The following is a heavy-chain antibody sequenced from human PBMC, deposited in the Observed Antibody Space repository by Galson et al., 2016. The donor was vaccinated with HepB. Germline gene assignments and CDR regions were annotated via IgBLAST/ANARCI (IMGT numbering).Heavy chain of an antibody. J-gene: IGHJ4*02. CDR3: ARGGYCSGGGCYSEGLDY. V-gene: IGHV1-18*01. CDR1: GYSFTNHG. D-gene: IGHD2-15*01. Sequence: SVKVSCKASGYSFTNHGISWVRQAPGQGLEWMGWIRGDNGDTVYAQKFLGRVTVTTDTSTNTAHMELRSLRLDDTALYYCARGGYCSGGGCYSEGLDYWGQGTLVTASS. CDR2: IRGDNGDT.